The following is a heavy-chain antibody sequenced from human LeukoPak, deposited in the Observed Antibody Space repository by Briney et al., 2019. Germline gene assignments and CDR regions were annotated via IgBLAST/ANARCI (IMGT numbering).Heavy chain of an antibody. V-gene: IGHV3-7*01. CDR2: IKEGGSEK. Sequence: GGSLTLSCAASGFTFSGYWMSWVRQPPGKGLEWVANIKEGGSEKYYLDSVKGRFTISRDNAKNSLYLQMNGLRVEDTAVYYCAGKGPRFDPWGQGTLVTVSS. J-gene: IGHJ5*02. CDR3: AGKGPRFDP. CDR1: GFTFSGYW.